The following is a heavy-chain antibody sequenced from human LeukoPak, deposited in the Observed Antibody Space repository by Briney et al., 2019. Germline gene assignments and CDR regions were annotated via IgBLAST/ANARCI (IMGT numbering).Heavy chain of an antibody. CDR3: ARGIGDYRHWFDP. J-gene: IGHJ5*02. CDR2: IYYSGST. D-gene: IGHD4-17*01. V-gene: IGHV4-30-4*08. CDR1: GGSISSGDYY. Sequence: SETLSLTCTVSGGSISSGDYYWSWIRQPPGKGLEWIGYIYYSGSTYYNPSLKSRVTISVDTSKNQFSLKLSSVTAADTAVYYCARGIGDYRHWFDPWGQGTLVTVSS.